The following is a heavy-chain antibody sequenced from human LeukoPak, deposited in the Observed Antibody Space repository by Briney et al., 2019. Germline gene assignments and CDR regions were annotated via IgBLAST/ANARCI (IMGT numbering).Heavy chain of an antibody. CDR2: INPSGGST. Sequence: ASVKVSCKASGYTFTSYFMHWVRQAPGQGLEWMGIINPSGGSTTYAQKFQGRVTMTRDTSTSTVYMELSSLRSEDTALYYCARGYGSGTYCHLWGQGTLVTVSS. D-gene: IGHD3-10*01. J-gene: IGHJ5*02. CDR3: ARGYGSGTYCHL. CDR1: GYTFTSYF. V-gene: IGHV1-46*01.